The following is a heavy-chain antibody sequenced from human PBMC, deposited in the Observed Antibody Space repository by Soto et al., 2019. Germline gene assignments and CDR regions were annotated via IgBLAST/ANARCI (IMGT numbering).Heavy chain of an antibody. CDR3: ARGTTVTTSDY. Sequence: QVQLQESGPGLVKPSETLSLTCTVSGGSISSYYWSWIRQPPGKGLAWIGYIYYSGSTNYNPSLKSRVTISVDTSKNQFSLKLSSVTAADTAVYYCARGTTVTTSDYWGQGTLVTVSS. V-gene: IGHV4-59*01. D-gene: IGHD4-17*01. CDR1: GGSISSYY. CDR2: IYYSGST. J-gene: IGHJ4*02.